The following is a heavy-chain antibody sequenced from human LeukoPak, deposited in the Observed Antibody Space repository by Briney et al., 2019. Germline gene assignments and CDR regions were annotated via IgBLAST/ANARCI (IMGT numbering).Heavy chain of an antibody. Sequence: SVKVSCKASGGTFSSYAISWVRQASGQGLEWMGGIIPIFGTANYAQKLQGRVTMTTDTSTSTAYMELRSLRSDDTAVYYCASTLPLAHYDFWSGYYTGLGYWGQGTLVTVSS. V-gene: IGHV1-69*05. CDR2: IIPIFGTA. CDR3: ASTLPLAHYDFWSGYYTGLGY. D-gene: IGHD3-3*01. J-gene: IGHJ4*02. CDR1: GGTFSSYA.